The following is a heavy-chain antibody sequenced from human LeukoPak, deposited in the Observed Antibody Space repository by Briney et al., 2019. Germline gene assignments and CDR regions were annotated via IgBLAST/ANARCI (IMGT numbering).Heavy chain of an antibody. CDR1: GGSISSGGYY. J-gene: IGHJ4*02. V-gene: IGHV4-31*03. Sequence: PSETLSLTCTVSGGSISSGGYYWSWIRQHPGKGLEWIGYIYYSGSTYYNPSLKSRVTISVDTSKNQFSLKLSSVTAADTAVYYCARSDVIYDSSGYSNDYWGQGTLDTVSS. CDR2: IYYSGST. D-gene: IGHD3-22*01. CDR3: ARSDVIYDSSGYSNDY.